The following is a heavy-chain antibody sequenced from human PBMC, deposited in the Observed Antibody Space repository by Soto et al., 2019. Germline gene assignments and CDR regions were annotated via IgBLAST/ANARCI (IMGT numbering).Heavy chain of an antibody. V-gene: IGHV1-69*01. CDR2: IVPIDCST. CDR1: GGTISSFG. Sequence: QVQLVQSGAEVKKPGSSVKVSCTTSGGTISSFGMNWVRQAPGQWLEWMGGIVPIDCSTKYAEKFQGRVTITADASTSTVYMDLSSLRSEDTAVYYCARSFTKSRRGGVAFDYWGQGTLLTVSP. D-gene: IGHD3-3*01. CDR3: ARSFTKSRRGGVAFDY. J-gene: IGHJ4*02.